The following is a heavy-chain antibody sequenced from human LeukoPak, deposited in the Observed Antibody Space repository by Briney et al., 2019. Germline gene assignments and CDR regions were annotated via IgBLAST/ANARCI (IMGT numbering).Heavy chain of an antibody. D-gene: IGHD2-2*01. CDR3: ARGGTSWTLPNDY. CDR2: ISSSSSTI. CDR1: GFTFSSYS. J-gene: IGHJ4*02. V-gene: IGHV3-48*01. Sequence: GGSLRLSCAASGFTFSSYSMNWVRQAPGKGLEWVSYISSSSSTIYYADSVKGRFTVSRDNSKNTLFLQMNNLRAEDTAVYYCARGGTSWTLPNDYWGQGTLVTVS.